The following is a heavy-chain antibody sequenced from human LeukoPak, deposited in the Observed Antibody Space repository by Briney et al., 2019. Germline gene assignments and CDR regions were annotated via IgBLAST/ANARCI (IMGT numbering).Heavy chain of an antibody. D-gene: IGHD5-18*01. CDR2: IYYSGST. CDR1: GGSISSSSYY. J-gene: IGHJ4*02. V-gene: IGHV4-61*05. Sequence: SETLSLTCTVSGGSISSSSYYWSWIRQPPGKGLEWIGYIYYSGSTNYNPSLKSRVTISVDTSKNQFSLKLSSVTAADTAVYYCARAPVHTALDYWGQGTLVTVSS. CDR3: ARAPVHTALDY.